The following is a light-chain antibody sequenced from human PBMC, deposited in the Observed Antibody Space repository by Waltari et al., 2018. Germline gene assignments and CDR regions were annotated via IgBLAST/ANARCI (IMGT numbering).Light chain of an antibody. J-gene: IGLJ3*02. CDR2: SIS. CDR1: IGDATSAYY. V-gene: IGLV7-43*01. Sequence: QTVVTEESSLTVSPVGTGHLTCASSIGDATSAYYPRWLQQKPGQVPRPLTYSISIKEFGTLARFSGSLLVGKAALTLSGVQPEEEAEYYCLLWYGGAWVFGGGTKVTVL. CDR3: LLWYGGAWV.